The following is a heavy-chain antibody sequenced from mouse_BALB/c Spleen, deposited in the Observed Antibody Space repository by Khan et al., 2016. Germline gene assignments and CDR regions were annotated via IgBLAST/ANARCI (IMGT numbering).Heavy chain of an antibody. Sequence: VQLQESGAELARPGASVRMSCKASGYTFTSYTMHWVKQRPGQGLEWIGYINPSSGYTNYNQKFKDKATLTADKSSSTAYMQLSSLTSEDSAVYYCARSGNYERSAMDYWGQGTSVTVSS. CDR3: ARSGNYERSAMDY. CDR2: INPSSGYT. D-gene: IGHD2-1*01. J-gene: IGHJ4*01. CDR1: GYTFTSYT. V-gene: IGHV1-4*01.